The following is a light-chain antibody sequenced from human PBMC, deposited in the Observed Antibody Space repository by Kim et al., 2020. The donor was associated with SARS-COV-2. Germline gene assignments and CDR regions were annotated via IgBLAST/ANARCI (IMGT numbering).Light chain of an antibody. CDR2: QDT. V-gene: IGLV3-1*01. CDR3: QAWDSGTAVV. CDR1: KLGDKY. Sequence: PGQTAGIPCSGDKLGDKYVFWYQQKPGQSPVLVIYQDTKRPSGIPERFSASNSGNTATLTISGTQATDEADYYCQAWDSGTAVVFGGGTQLTVL. J-gene: IGLJ2*01.